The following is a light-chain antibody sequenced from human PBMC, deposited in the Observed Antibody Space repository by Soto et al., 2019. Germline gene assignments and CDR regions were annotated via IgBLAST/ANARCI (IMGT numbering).Light chain of an antibody. CDR3: QQYGSSPGLFT. CDR1: QSVINNY. Sequence: IVLTQSPGSLSLSPGERATLSCRASQSVINNYLAWYQQKPGQAPRLPIYGASTRATGIPDRFSASGSGTDFTLTISRLEPEDFAVYYCQQYGSSPGLFTFGPGTKVDIK. CDR2: GAS. V-gene: IGKV3-20*01. J-gene: IGKJ3*01.